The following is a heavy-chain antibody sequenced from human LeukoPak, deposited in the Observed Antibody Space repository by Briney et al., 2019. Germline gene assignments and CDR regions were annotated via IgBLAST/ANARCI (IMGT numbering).Heavy chain of an antibody. CDR3: ARTIPRHDYGDPLRIPSMGLIDY. CDR2: ISYSGDT. D-gene: IGHD4-17*01. J-gene: IGHJ4*02. CDR1: AGSIYSFY. Sequence: PSETLSLTCSISAGSIYSFYWSWIRQPPGKGLEWIGYISYSGDTNYSPSLKSRVTISVDTSKNQFSLKLSSVTAADTAVYYCARTIPRHDYGDPLRIPSMGLIDYWGQGTLVTVSS. V-gene: IGHV4-59*12.